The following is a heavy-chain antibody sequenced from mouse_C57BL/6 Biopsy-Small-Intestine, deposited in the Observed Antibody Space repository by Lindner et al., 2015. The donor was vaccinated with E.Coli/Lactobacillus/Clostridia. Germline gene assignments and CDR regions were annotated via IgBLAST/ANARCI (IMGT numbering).Heavy chain of an antibody. CDR3: VREGPHAWFAD. V-gene: IGHV5-6-3*01. CDR1: GFTFSSYA. CDR2: INFNGGST. D-gene: IGHD6-1*01. J-gene: IGHJ3*01. Sequence: VQLQESGGHLVKPGGSLKLSCAASGFTFSSYAMSWVRQTEEKKLEWVAAINFNGGSTYYPDIVKDRFTLSRDNAKNTLYLQMNSLRSEDTGLYYRVREGPHAWFADWGQGTLVTVSA.